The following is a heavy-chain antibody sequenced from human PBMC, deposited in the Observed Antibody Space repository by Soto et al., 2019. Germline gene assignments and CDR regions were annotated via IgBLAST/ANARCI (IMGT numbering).Heavy chain of an antibody. J-gene: IGHJ6*02. Sequence: QVQLVQSGAEVKKPGSSVKVSCKASGGTFGSYAISWVRQAPGQGLEWMGGIIPIPGTANYAQKFQGRVTIAADESRSTAYMELSSLRSEDTAVYYCARSQGSSTSLEIYYYYYYRMDVWGQGTTVTVSS. V-gene: IGHV1-69*01. CDR2: IIPIPGTA. CDR3: ARSQGSSTSLEIYYYYYYRMDV. CDR1: GGTFGSYA. D-gene: IGHD2-2*01.